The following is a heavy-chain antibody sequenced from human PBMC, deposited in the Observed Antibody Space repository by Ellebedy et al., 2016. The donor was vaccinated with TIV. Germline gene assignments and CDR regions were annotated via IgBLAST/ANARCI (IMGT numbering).Heavy chain of an antibody. CDR2: VYSAGGT. J-gene: IGHJ4*02. D-gene: IGHD3-22*01. Sequence: PGGSLRLSCAASGFSVSSNYVTWVRQAPGKGLEWAPVVYSAGGTYYADSGKGRFTISRDNSKNTVYLQMNSLGAEDTAVYYCAKEGSEGSSVGTYYYDSSGYYPLDYWGQGTLVTVSS. CDR3: AKEGSEGSSVGTYYYDSSGYYPLDY. CDR1: GFSVSSNY. V-gene: IGHV3-53*01.